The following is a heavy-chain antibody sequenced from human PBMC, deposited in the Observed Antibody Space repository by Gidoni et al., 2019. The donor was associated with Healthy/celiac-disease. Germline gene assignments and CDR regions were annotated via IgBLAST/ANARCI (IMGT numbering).Heavy chain of an antibody. D-gene: IGHD4-17*01. J-gene: IGHJ2*01. CDR1: GFPFSGSA. CDR2: IRSKANSYAT. Sequence: EVQLVESGGGLVQPGGSLKLSCAASGFPFSGSAMHWVRQASGKGLEWVGRIRSKANSYATAYAASVKGRFTISRDDSKNTAYLQMNSLKTEDTAVYYCTKTTVTINFDLWGRGTLVTVSS. CDR3: TKTTVTINFDL. V-gene: IGHV3-73*01.